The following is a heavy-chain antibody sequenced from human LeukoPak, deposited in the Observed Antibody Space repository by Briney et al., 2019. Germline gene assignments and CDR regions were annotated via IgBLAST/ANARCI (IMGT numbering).Heavy chain of an antibody. CDR3: ARGTATHQYSFDY. V-gene: IGHV3-30*02. J-gene: IGHJ4*02. D-gene: IGHD2-2*01. Sequence: GGSLRLSCAASGFTFSNYGMHWVRQAPGKGLEWVALTRYDKSDIYYVDSVKGRFTISRDNSKNILCLQMNSLRAEDTAVYFCARGTATHQYSFDYWGQGTLVTVSS. CDR2: TRYDKSDI. CDR1: GFTFSNYG.